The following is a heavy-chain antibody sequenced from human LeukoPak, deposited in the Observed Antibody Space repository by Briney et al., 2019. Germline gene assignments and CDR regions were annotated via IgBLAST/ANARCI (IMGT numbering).Heavy chain of an antibody. CDR2: IYYSGST. D-gene: IGHD6-19*01. J-gene: IGHJ5*02. CDR1: GGSISSGGYY. CDR3: ARVIAVTGMAHWFDP. V-gene: IGHV4-31*03. Sequence: PSQTLSLTCTVSGGSISSGGYYWSWIRQPPGKGLEWIGYIYYSGSTYYNPSLKSRVTISVDTSKNQFSLKLSSVTAADTAVYYCARVIAVTGMAHWFDPWGQGTLVTVSS.